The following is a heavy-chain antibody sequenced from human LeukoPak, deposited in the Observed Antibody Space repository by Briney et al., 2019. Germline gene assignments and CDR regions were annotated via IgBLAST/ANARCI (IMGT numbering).Heavy chain of an antibody. J-gene: IGHJ4*02. D-gene: IGHD2/OR15-2a*01. CDR1: GFTFSSYY. CDR3: ARGGFSHGFDF. CDR2: VDNDGSGS. V-gene: IGHV3-74*01. Sequence: GGSLRLSCAASGFTFSSYYMHWVRQAPGKGLVWVSRVDNDGSGSIYADSVKGRFTTSRDNAKNTVFLQMNSLRVDDTAVYYCARGGFSHGFDFWGQGTRVTVSS.